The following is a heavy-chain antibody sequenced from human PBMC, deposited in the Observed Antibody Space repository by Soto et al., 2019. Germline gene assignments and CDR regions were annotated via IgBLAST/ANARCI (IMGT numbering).Heavy chain of an antibody. Sequence: VQLLESGGGLVQPGGSLRLSCAASGITFSSYAMSWVRQAPGKGLEWVSGISGSGGSTYYADSVRGRFTISRDNSKNTLYLQMHSLRVEDTAVYYCAKALQMATILRQFDYWGQGTLVTVSS. CDR2: ISGSGGST. D-gene: IGHD5-12*01. CDR3: AKALQMATILRQFDY. CDR1: GITFSSYA. J-gene: IGHJ4*02. V-gene: IGHV3-23*01.